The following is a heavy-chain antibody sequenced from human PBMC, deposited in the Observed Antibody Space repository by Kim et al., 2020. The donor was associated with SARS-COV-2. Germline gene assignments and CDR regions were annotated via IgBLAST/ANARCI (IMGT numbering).Heavy chain of an antibody. J-gene: IGHJ3*01. CDR1: GFSFSAHW. CDR2: INTDGSSV. Sequence: GGSLRLSCAASGFSFSAHWMHWVRQAPGKGLEWVSRINTDGSSVTYADSVKGRFTISRDNAKNTLYLQMNSLRAEDTAVYYCARDELSTWLDAFDVWGQGTLVTVSS. V-gene: IGHV3-74*01. CDR3: ARDELSTWLDAFDV. D-gene: IGHD6-13*01.